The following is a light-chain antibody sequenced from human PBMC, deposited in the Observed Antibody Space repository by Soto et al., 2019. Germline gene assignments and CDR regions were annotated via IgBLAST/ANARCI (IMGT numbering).Light chain of an antibody. CDR3: QQYGASQFT. Sequence: HSLGRLSLTPGESAKLSCGASQSVRSTYLAWYQQKPGLAPRLLIFGVSNRATGIPDRFSGSGSGTDFTLTISRLEPEDFAVDYCQQYGASQFTFGGGTK. CDR1: QSVRSTY. V-gene: IGKV3D-20*01. CDR2: GVS. J-gene: IGKJ4*01.